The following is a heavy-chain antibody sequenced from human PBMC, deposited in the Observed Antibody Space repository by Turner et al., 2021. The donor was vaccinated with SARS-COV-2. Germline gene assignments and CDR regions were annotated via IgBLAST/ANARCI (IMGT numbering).Heavy chain of an antibody. CDR2: FDPEDGET. V-gene: IGHV1-24*01. CDR1: GYTLTELY. D-gene: IGHD6-13*01. Sequence: QVQLVHSGAEVNKPGASVKVSCTVSGYTLTELYMHWVRKAPGKGLEWMGGFDPEDGETIYAQKFQGRVTMTEDTSTDTAYMELSSLRSEDTAVYYCATAPPIAAAGRWFDPWGQGTLVTVSS. CDR3: ATAPPIAAAGRWFDP. J-gene: IGHJ5*02.